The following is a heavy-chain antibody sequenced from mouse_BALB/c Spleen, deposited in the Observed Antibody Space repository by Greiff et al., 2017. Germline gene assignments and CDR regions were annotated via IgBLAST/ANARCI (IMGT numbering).Heavy chain of an antibody. CDR3: ARGLLGAY. Sequence: EVKLQQSGAELVKPGASVKLSCTASGFNIKDTYMHWVKQRPEQGLEWIGRIDPANGNTKYDPKFQGKATITADTSSNTAYLQLSSLTSEDTAVYYCARGLLGAYWGQGTLVTVSA. V-gene: IGHV14-3*02. D-gene: IGHD2-10*01. CDR2: IDPANGNT. CDR1: GFNIKDTY. J-gene: IGHJ3*01.